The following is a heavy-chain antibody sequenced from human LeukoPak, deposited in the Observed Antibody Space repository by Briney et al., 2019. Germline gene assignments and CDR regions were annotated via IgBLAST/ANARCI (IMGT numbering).Heavy chain of an antibody. D-gene: IGHD6-13*01. V-gene: IGHV3-30*18. Sequence: PGGSLRLSCAASGFTFSSYGMHWVRQAPGKGLEWVAVISYDGSNKYYADSVKGRFTISRDNSKNTLYLQMNSLRAEDTAVYYCAKAVRGSSSLFDYWGRGTLVTVSS. CDR3: AKAVRGSSSLFDY. CDR1: GFTFSSYG. J-gene: IGHJ4*02. CDR2: ISYDGSNK.